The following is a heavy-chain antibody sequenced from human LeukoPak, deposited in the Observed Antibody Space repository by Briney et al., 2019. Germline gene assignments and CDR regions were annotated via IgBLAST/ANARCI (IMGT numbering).Heavy chain of an antibody. Sequence: GGSLRLSCAASGFAFTTFAMTWVRQAPGKGLEWVSTISATGGSTYYADSVKGRFTISRDNSKNTLYLQMDSLRADDTAVYYCAKGIPVTAIRYFDLWGQGTLVTVSS. D-gene: IGHD2-21*02. J-gene: IGHJ4*02. CDR2: ISATGGST. CDR3: AKGIPVTAIRYFDL. CDR1: GFAFTTFA. V-gene: IGHV3-23*01.